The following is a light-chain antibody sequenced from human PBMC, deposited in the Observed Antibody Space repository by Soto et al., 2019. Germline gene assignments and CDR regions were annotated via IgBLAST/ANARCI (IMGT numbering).Light chain of an antibody. V-gene: IGKV3-15*01. CDR3: QQYNNWHT. J-gene: IGKJ2*01. Sequence: EIVMTQSPSTLSVYPGERATLSCRASQSLSSNLAWYQQKPGQAPRLLIYGASTRATGIPARFSGSGSGTEFTLTISSLQSEDFAVYYCQQYNNWHTFGQGTKVDIK. CDR2: GAS. CDR1: QSLSSN.